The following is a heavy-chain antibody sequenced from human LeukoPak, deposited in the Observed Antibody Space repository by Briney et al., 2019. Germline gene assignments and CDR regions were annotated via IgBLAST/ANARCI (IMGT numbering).Heavy chain of an antibody. CDR2: MSGDGSST. J-gene: IGHJ4*02. CDR1: GFTFSNYW. V-gene: IGHV3-74*01. Sequence: GGSLRLSCAASGFTFSNYWMNWVRRVPGKGLMWVSRMSGDGSSTNYADSVKGRFTISRDNAKNTLYLQMNSLRVEDTALYYCARSFSNTVRGVGDSWGQGTLVTVSS. D-gene: IGHD3-10*01. CDR3: ARSFSNTVRGVGDS.